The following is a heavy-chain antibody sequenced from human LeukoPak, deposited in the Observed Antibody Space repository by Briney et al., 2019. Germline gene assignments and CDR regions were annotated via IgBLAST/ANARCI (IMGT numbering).Heavy chain of an antibody. V-gene: IGHV1-2*02. CDR2: INPNSGDP. CDR3: ARGGDGNRRDFDY. CDR1: GYTFTAYY. D-gene: IGHD5-24*01. Sequence: MKVSCKASGYTFTAYYMHWLRQAPGQGLQWMGWINPNSGDPNYAQTFQGRVTMTRDTSISTAYMQLNSLRSDDTAVYYCARGGDGNRRDFDYWGQGTLVTVSS. J-gene: IGHJ4*02.